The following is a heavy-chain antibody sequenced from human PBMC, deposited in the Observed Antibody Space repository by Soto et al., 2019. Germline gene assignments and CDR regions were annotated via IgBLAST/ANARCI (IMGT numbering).Heavy chain of an antibody. Sequence: QVQLVESGGGVVQPGRSLRLSCAASGFTFSSYAMHWVRQAPGKGLEWVAVIPYDGSNKYYADSVKGRFTISRDNSKNTLYLQMNSLRAEDTAVYYCARDRLRYNWNDFPYYYYGMDVWGQGTTVTVSS. CDR3: ARDRLRYNWNDFPYYYYGMDV. D-gene: IGHD1-1*01. CDR1: GFTFSSYA. J-gene: IGHJ6*02. CDR2: IPYDGSNK. V-gene: IGHV3-30-3*01.